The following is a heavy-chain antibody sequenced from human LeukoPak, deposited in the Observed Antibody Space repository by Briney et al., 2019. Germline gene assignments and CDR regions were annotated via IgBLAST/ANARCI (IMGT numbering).Heavy chain of an antibody. CDR2: IKPDGSEK. CDR3: ARGGSWFAP. CDR1: GFTFNTFW. V-gene: IGHV3-7*01. D-gene: IGHD3-10*01. Sequence: PGGSLRLSCAASGFTFNTFWMSWVRQAPGKGPEWVANIKPDGSEKSYVDPVKGRFTISRDNAKNSLYLQMNSLRAEDTALYYCARGGSWFAPWGQGTLVTVSS. J-gene: IGHJ5*02.